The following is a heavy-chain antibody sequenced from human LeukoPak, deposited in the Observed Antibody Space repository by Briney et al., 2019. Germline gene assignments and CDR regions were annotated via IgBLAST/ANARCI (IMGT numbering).Heavy chain of an antibody. CDR1: GFTFSGHY. V-gene: IGHV3-72*01. CDR2: ARVKANSYIT. Sequence: GGSLRISCTASGFTFSGHYMEWVRQAPGKGLEWVGRARVKANSYITEYAASVKGRFTISRDDSKNSLFLQMNGLESEDTAVYYCARDSGSYSFDYWGQGTLVTVSS. J-gene: IGHJ4*02. D-gene: IGHD1-26*01. CDR3: ARDSGSYSFDY.